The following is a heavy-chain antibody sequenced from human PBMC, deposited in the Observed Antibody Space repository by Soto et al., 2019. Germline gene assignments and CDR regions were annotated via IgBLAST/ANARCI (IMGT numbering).Heavy chain of an antibody. Sequence: SVQVSCNSSGVTFSSYPTSWVRQPPGQGLEWMGGIMPIFGTANYAQKFQGKATLTADESPSTAYMELSSLRSEDMAVYYSASFIPVAGSDFWGLG. J-gene: IGHJ4*02. D-gene: IGHD6-19*01. CDR2: IMPIFGTA. CDR1: GVTFSSYP. CDR3: ASFIPVAGSDF. V-gene: IGHV1-69*13.